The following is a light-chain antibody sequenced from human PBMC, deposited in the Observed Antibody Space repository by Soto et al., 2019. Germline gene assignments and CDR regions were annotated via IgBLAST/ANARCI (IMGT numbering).Light chain of an antibody. CDR2: GAS. CDR3: QQYGSSGT. Sequence: EIVLTQSPGTLSLSPGERATLSCRASQSVSSSYLAWYQQKPGQAHRLLIDGASSRATGIPDRFSGSGSGTDFILTISILEPDNLAVYYCQQYGSSGTFGQGTKVEIK. V-gene: IGKV3-20*01. J-gene: IGKJ1*01. CDR1: QSVSSSY.